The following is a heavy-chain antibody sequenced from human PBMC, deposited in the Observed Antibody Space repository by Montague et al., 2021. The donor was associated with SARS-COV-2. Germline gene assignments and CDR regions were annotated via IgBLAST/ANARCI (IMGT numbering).Heavy chain of an antibody. D-gene: IGHD5-18*01. CDR2: IYTSGST. V-gene: IGHV4-61*02. CDR3: ARDFSDGYTPYFDF. J-gene: IGHJ4*02. CDR1: GGSISSGSYY. Sequence: TLSLTCTVSGGSISSGSYYWSWIRQPAGKGLEWIGRIYTSGSTNYNPSLKSRVTISVDKSKNQFSLTLNSVTAADTAVYYCARDFSDGYTPYFDFWGQGTLVTVSS.